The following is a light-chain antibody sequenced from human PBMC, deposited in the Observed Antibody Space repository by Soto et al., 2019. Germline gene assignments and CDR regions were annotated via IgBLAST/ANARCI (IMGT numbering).Light chain of an antibody. CDR3: QQSYSSPPT. V-gene: IGKV1-39*01. CDR1: QSISKH. CDR2: AAS. J-gene: IGKJ1*01. Sequence: DIQMNHSPSSLSASVEDRAIITCRASQSISKHLNWYQQKPGKAPKLLIFAASSLQSGVPSRFSGSRSGPDFTLTISSLQPEDFATYYCQQSYSSPPTFGQGTKVDIK.